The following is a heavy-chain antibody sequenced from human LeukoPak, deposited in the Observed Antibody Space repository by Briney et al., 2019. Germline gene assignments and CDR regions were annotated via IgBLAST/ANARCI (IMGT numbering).Heavy chain of an antibody. D-gene: IGHD3-22*01. CDR2: IYYNGNT. J-gene: IGHJ4*02. CDR3: ARVRPEKDNASGYFEY. Sequence: SETLSLTCTVSGGSISSDHWGWIRQPPGKGLEWIGHIYYNGNTRYSPSLKSRVTISVDTSKDQCSLKVSSVTAADTAVYYSARVRPEKDNASGYFEYWGQGSLVTVSS. V-gene: IGHV4-59*01. CDR1: GGSISSDH.